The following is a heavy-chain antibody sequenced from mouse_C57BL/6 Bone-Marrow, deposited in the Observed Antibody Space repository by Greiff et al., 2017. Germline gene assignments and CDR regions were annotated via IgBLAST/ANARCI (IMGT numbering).Heavy chain of an antibody. CDR1: GFNIKDDY. D-gene: IGHD1-1*01. CDR3: TTRAVPRG. J-gene: IGHJ2*01. Sequence: VQLQQSGAELVRPGASVKLSCTASGFNIKDDYMHWVKQRPEQGLEWIGWIDPENGDTEYASKFQGKATITADTSANTADLQLSSLTSEDTAVYYCTTRAVPRGWGQGTTLTVSS. CDR2: IDPENGDT. V-gene: IGHV14-4*01.